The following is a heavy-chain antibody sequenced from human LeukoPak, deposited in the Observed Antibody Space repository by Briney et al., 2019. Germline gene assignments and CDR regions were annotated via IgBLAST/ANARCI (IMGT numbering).Heavy chain of an antibody. J-gene: IGHJ5*02. V-gene: IGHV4-59*01. D-gene: IGHD1-26*01. CDR2: VDHTGGT. Sequence: SETLSLTCTVSDDSITMYYWTWIRQPPGKGLEWIGYVDHTGGTKFNPSLNGRVTMSLDASKNQFSLELNSVTPADTAVYYCARGGNYWPQWWFDPWGRGTLVSVSS. CDR3: ARGGNYWPQWWFDP. CDR1: DDSITMYY.